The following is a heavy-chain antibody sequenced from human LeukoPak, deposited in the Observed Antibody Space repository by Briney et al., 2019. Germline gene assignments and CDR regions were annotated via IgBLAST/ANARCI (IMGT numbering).Heavy chain of an antibody. CDR2: INHSGST. V-gene: IGHV4-34*01. J-gene: IGHJ6*03. D-gene: IGHD6-19*01. Sequence: SETLSLACAVYGGSFGGYYWSWIRQPPGKGLEWIGEINHSGSTNYNPSLKSRVTISVDTSKDQFSLKLSSVTAADTAVYYCARGLKQWLVRYYYYYYVDVWGKGTTVTVSS. CDR3: ARGLKQWLVRYYYYYYVDV. CDR1: GGSFGGYY.